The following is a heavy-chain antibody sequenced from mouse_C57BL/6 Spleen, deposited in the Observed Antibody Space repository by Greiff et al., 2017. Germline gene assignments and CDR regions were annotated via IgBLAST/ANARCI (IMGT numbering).Heavy chain of an antibody. J-gene: IGHJ2*01. CDR3: ARDYSNYFDY. Sequence: QVQLQQSGAELVRPGTSVKVSCKASGYAFTNYLIEWVKQRPGQGLEWIGVINPGSGGTNYNEKFKGKATLTADKSSSTVYMQLSSLTSEDSAVYFCARDYSNYFDYWGQGTTLTVSS. V-gene: IGHV1-54*01. CDR1: GYAFTNYL. CDR2: INPGSGGT. D-gene: IGHD2-5*01.